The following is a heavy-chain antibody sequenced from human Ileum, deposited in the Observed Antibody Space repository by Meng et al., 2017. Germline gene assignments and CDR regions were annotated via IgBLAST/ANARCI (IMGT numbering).Heavy chain of an antibody. V-gene: IGHV4-4*02. CDR3: ARADYVRYFDL. J-gene: IGHJ2*01. CDR1: GGSIESNNW. D-gene: IGHD3-10*02. Sequence: QVQLRESGPGLVKPSETLSLTCAVSGGSIESNNWWTWIRQPPGQGLEWIGEVYHSGSTHYNPSLQSRVTISIDNSKNRFSLSLNSVTAADTAIYYCARADYVRYFDLWGRGTLVTVSS. CDR2: VYHSGST.